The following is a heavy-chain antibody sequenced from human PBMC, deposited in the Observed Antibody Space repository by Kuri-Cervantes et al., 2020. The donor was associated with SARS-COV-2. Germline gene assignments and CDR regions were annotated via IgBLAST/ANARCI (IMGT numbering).Heavy chain of an antibody. CDR1: GFTFSVYS. CDR2: ISSSSSYI. D-gene: IGHD1-26*01. Sequence: GGSLRLSCAASGFTFSVYSMNWVRQAPGKGLEWVSSISSSSSYIYYADSVKGRFTISRDNAKNSLYLQMNSLRAEDTAVYHCARDQEEGGGSSSKGYFDYWGRGTLVTVSS. V-gene: IGHV3-21*01. J-gene: IGHJ4*02. CDR3: ARDQEEGGGSSSKGYFDY.